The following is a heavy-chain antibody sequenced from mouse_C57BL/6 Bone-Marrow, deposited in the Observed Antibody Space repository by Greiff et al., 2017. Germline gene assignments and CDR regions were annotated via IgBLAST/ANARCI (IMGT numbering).Heavy chain of an antibody. V-gene: IGHV1-69*01. Sequence: VQLQQPGAELVMPGASVKLSCKASGYTFTSYWMHWVKQRPGQGLEWIGEIDPSDSYTNYNQKFKGKSTLTVDKSSSTASMQLSSLTSEDSAVYYCARNSDYFDYWGEGTTLTVSS. CDR1: GYTFTSYW. D-gene: IGHD6-1*01. J-gene: IGHJ2*01. CDR2: IDPSDSYT. CDR3: ARNSDYFDY.